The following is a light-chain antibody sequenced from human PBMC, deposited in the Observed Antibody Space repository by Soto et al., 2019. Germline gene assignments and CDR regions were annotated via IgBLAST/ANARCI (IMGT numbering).Light chain of an antibody. Sequence: DIQMTQSPSSLSASVGDRAIITCQASQDISNCLNWYQKKPGKAPKLLIYDFLNLEAGVQSSFRGSGSGTDFTLNISSLQPEDIATYYCQQYDNLFFSFGGGTRVEIK. CDR3: QQYDNLFFS. CDR1: QDISNC. V-gene: IGKV1-33*01. J-gene: IGKJ4*01. CDR2: DFL.